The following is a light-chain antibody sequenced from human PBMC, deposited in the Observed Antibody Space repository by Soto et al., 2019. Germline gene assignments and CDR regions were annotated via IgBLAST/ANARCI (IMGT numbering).Light chain of an antibody. CDR3: SSYAGSNIVV. J-gene: IGLJ2*01. CDR1: SSDVGGYNF. V-gene: IGLV2-8*01. CDR2: EVS. Sequence: QSALTQPPSASGSPGQSVTISCTGTSSDVGGYNFVPWYQQHPGKAPKLMIYEVSERPSGVPDRFSGSKSANTASLTVSGLQAEDEADYYCSSYAGSNIVVFGGGTQLTVL.